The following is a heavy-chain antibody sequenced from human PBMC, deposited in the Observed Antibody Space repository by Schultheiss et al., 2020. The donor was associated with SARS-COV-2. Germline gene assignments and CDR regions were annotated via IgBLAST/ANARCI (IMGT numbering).Heavy chain of an antibody. CDR3: AGSSWPNLFDY. D-gene: IGHD6-13*01. CDR1: GFRFSGYG. Sequence: GESLKISCAASGFRFSGYGMYWVRQAPGKGLEWVALIFYDGENKNYADFAKGRFTISRDNSENTLYLEMDSLRAEDTAVYYCAGSSWPNLFDYWGQGTLVTVSS. V-gene: IGHV3-33*07. J-gene: IGHJ4*02. CDR2: IFYDGENK.